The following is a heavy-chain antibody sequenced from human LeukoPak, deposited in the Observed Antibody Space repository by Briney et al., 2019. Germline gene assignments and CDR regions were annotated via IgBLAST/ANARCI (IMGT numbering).Heavy chain of an antibody. CDR1: GGSISSGSYY. D-gene: IGHD2-21*01. J-gene: IGHJ4*02. CDR3: ARSLAYCGGDCYPYDY. Sequence: SQTLSLTCTVSGGSISSGSYYWSWIRQPAGKGLEWIGCIYTSGSTNYNPSLKSRVTISVDTSKNQFSLKLSSVTAADTAVYYCARSLAYCGGDCYPYDYWGQGTLVTVSS. V-gene: IGHV4-61*02. CDR2: IYTSGST.